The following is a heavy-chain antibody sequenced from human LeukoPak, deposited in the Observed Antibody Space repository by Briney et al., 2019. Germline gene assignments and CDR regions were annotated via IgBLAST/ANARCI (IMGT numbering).Heavy chain of an antibody. CDR2: ISGSAGSR. D-gene: IGHD4-17*01. CDR3: AKDLGDYAHQFDS. Sequence: GGSLRLSCAASGFSFSRYAMSWVRQPPGKGLEWVSGISGSAGSRYYADSVKGRFTISRDNSKNTLYMQMNSLRAEDTAAYYCAKDLGDYAHQFDSWGQGTLVTVSS. J-gene: IGHJ4*02. CDR1: GFSFSRYA. V-gene: IGHV3-23*01.